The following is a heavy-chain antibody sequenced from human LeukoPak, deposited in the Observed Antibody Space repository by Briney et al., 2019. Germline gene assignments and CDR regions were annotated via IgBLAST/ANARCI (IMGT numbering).Heavy chain of an antibody. CDR1: GGSISSGSYY. J-gene: IGHJ4*02. V-gene: IGHV4-61*02. CDR3: ARTYYDFWSGYPPTDY. Sequence: SETLSLTCTVSGGSISSGSYYWSWIRQPAGKGLEWIGRIYTSGSTNYNPSLKSRVTISVDTSKNQFSLKLSSVTAPDTAVYYCARTYYDFWSGYPPTDYWGQGTLVTVSS. D-gene: IGHD3-3*01. CDR2: IYTSGST.